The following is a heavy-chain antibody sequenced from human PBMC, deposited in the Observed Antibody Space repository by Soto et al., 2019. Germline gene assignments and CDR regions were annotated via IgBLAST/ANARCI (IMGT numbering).Heavy chain of an antibody. Sequence: QVQLVESGGGVVQPGRSLRLSCAASGFTFSSYAMHWVRQAPGKGLEWVAVISYDGSNKYYADSVKGRFTISRDNSKNTLYLQMNSLRAEDTAVYYCARAQRHYYDSSGSFDYWGHGTLVTVSS. CDR2: ISYDGSNK. D-gene: IGHD3-22*01. V-gene: IGHV3-30-3*01. J-gene: IGHJ4*01. CDR3: ARAQRHYYDSSGSFDY. CDR1: GFTFSSYA.